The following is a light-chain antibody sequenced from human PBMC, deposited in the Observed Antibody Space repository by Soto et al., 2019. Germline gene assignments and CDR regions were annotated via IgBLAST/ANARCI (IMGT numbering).Light chain of an antibody. V-gene: IGKV1-5*03. CDR1: QSISSW. CDR3: QQYNSSPLT. Sequence: DIQMTQSPSTLSASVGDRVTITCRASQSISSWLAWYHQKPGKAPRLLIYKAYSLESGVPSRFSGSGSGTEVTLIISSLQPDGLATYYCQQYNSSPLTFGHGTKVDIK. J-gene: IGKJ3*01. CDR2: KAY.